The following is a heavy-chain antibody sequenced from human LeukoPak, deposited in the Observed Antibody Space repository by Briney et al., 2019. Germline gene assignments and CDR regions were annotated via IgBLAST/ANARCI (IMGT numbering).Heavy chain of an antibody. CDR1: GGSISSYY. D-gene: IGHD1-26*01. CDR2: IYTSGTT. V-gene: IGHV4-4*07. Sequence: SETLSLTCTVSGGSISSYYWSWIRQPAGKGLEWIGRIYTSGTTHSNPSLKSRATISVDTSKNHLSLKVSSVTAADTAVYYCARGASGTLYDAFDIWGQGTMVTVSS. CDR3: ARGASGTLYDAFDI. J-gene: IGHJ3*02.